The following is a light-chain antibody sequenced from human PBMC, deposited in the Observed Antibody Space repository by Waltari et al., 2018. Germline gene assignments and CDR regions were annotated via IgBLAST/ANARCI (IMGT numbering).Light chain of an antibody. CDR1: KSIGNS. V-gene: IGKV6-21*01. J-gene: IGKJ4*01. CDR2: YAS. CDR3: QQNASCTLT. Sequence: EIVLTQSPDFQSVTPKEKVTITCRANKSIGNSVHLYQQKPDQSPKLLIKYASQSFSGVPSRFSGSGSGTDFTLTINSLEAEYAATYYCQQNASCTLTFGGGTKVEIK.